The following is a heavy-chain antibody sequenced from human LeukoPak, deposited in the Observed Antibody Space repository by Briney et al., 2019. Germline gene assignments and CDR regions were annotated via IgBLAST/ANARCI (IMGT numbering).Heavy chain of an antibody. V-gene: IGHV4-39*07. CDR3: ARAYSSSWHWNWFDP. D-gene: IGHD6-13*01. CDR2: IYSSGST. J-gene: IGHJ5*02. Sequence: SETLSLTCTVSGGSISSSSYYWGWIRQPPGKGLEWIGSIYSSGSTYYNPSLKSRVTISVDMSKNQFSLKMSSVTAADTAVYYCARAYSSSWHWNWFDPWGQGTLVTVSS. CDR1: GGSISSSSYY.